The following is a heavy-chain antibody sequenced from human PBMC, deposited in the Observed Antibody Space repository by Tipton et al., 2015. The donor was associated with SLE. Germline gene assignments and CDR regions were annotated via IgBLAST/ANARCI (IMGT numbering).Heavy chain of an antibody. CDR1: GYSIRSGHY. V-gene: IGHV4-30-2*01. CDR3: ARDLGLLGFDY. D-gene: IGHD3/OR15-3a*01. J-gene: IGHJ4*02. Sequence: TLSLTCAVSGYSIRSGHYWGWIRQPPGKGLEWIGYNYHSGSTYYNPSLKSRVTISVDRSKNQFSLKLSSVTAADTAVYYCARDLGLLGFDYWGQGTLVTVSS. CDR2: NYHSGST.